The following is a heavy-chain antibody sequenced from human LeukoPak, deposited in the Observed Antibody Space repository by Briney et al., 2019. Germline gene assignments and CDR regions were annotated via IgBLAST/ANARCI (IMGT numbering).Heavy chain of an antibody. CDR1: GCIFSNYA. V-gene: IGHV3-23*01. Sequence: PGGSLRLSCAVSGCIFSNYAMNWVRQAPGKGLEWVSGISGGGGVTYYADSVRGRFTISRDNSKNILYLQMNSLRGDDTARYYCTRNVLGYGDWDIWGQGTLVTVSS. J-gene: IGHJ4*02. CDR2: ISGGGGVT. D-gene: IGHD4-17*01. CDR3: TRNVLGYGDWDI.